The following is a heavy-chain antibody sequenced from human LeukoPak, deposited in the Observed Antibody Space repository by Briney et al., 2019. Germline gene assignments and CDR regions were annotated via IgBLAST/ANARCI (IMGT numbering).Heavy chain of an antibody. CDR2: ISRDSGIK. Sequence: GGSLRLSCAASGFIISGDRMNWVRQALGKGLEWIAYISRDSGIKYYADSVRGRFTISRDNAKNSLYLQMHSLRAEDTAVYYCVRDNPRCCGVVPANIDDYWGQGTLVTVSS. J-gene: IGHJ4*02. V-gene: IGHV3-48*01. CDR3: VRDNPRCCGVVPANIDDY. D-gene: IGHD2-15*01. CDR1: GFIISGDR.